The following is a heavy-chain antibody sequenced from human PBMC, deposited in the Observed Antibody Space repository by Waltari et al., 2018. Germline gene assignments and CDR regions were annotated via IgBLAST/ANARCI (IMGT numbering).Heavy chain of an antibody. CDR3: ARVGMITFGGVIVHDAFDI. J-gene: IGHJ3*02. CDR2: IIPIFGTA. D-gene: IGHD3-16*02. V-gene: IGHV1-69*01. CDR1: GGTFSSYA. Sequence: QVQLVQSGAEVKKPGSSVKVSCKASGGTFSSYAISWVRQAPGQGLEWMGGIIPIFGTANYGQKCQGRVTITADESTSTAYMELSSLRSEDTAVYYCARVGMITFGGVIVHDAFDIWGQGTMVTVSS.